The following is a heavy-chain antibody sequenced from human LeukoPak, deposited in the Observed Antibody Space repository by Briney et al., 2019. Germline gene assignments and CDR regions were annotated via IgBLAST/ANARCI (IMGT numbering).Heavy chain of an antibody. J-gene: IGHJ4*02. CDR2: IYTSGST. CDR1: GGSITSCY. Sequence: PSETLSLTCIVSGGSITSCYWSWIRQPAGKGLEWIGRIYTSGSTNYNPSLKSRVPMSVDTSKNQFSLKLNSVTAADTAVYYCARGGIAAAGKLDYWGQGSLVTVSS. D-gene: IGHD6-13*01. CDR3: ARGGIAAAGKLDY. V-gene: IGHV4-4*07.